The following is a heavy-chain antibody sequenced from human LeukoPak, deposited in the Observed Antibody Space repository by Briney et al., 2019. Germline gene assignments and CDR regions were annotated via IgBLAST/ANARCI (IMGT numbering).Heavy chain of an antibody. V-gene: IGHV3-53*01. CDR2: FYRGDST. CDR3: AREVVSSPSYFDS. D-gene: IGHD2-15*01. Sequence: PGGSLRLSCAASGFTVSSNYMYWVRQAPGKGLEWVSFFYRGDSTYYAESVRGRFTISRDNSKNTLYLLMNSLIPEDTAVYYCAREVVSSPSYFDSWGQGTLVTVSS. CDR1: GFTVSSNY. J-gene: IGHJ4*02.